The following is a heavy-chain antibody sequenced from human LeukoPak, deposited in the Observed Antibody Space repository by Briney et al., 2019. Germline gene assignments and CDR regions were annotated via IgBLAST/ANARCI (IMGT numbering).Heavy chain of an antibody. CDR3: ATEGSTISYGMDV. J-gene: IGHJ6*02. Sequence: SVKVSCKASGGTFSSYAISWVRQAPGQGLEWMGRIIPIFGIANYAQKFQGRVTITADKSTSTAYMELSSLRSKDTAVYYCATEGSTISYGMDVWGQGTTVTVSS. V-gene: IGHV1-69*04. CDR1: GGTFSSYA. CDR2: IIPIFGIA. D-gene: IGHD3-3*01.